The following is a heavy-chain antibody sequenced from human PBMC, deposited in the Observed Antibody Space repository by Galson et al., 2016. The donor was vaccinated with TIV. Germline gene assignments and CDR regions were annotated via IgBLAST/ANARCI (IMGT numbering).Heavy chain of an antibody. Sequence: SLRLSCAASGFTFDDHGMSWVRQAPGKGLEWVSGISWNGGSTHYADSVKGRFTVSRDNAKNSVYLQMNSLRAEDTALYYYARLNGDTYYYLYIDVWGKGTTVTVSS. J-gene: IGHJ6*03. CDR3: ARLNGDTYYYLYIDV. CDR2: ISWNGGST. V-gene: IGHV3-20*04. D-gene: IGHD3-10*01. CDR1: GFTFDDHG.